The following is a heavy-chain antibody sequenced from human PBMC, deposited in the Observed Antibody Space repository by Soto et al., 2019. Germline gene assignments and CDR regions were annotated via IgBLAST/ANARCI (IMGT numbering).Heavy chain of an antibody. J-gene: IGHJ6*02. D-gene: IGHD5-12*01. V-gene: IGHV1-69*12. Sequence: QVQLVQSGAEVTKPGSSVKVSCKASGGTFSSYAISWVRQAPGQGLEWMGGIIPIFGTANYAQKFQGRVTSTADESTSTAYMELSRLRSEDTAVYYCATSVAKYYYYGMDVWGQGTTVTVSS. CDR2: IIPIFGTA. CDR1: GGTFSSYA. CDR3: ATSVAKYYYYGMDV.